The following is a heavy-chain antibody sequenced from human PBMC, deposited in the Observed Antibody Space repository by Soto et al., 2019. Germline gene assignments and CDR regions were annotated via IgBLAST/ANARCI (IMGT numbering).Heavy chain of an antibody. V-gene: IGHV1-24*01. CDR2: FDPEDGET. Sequence: LKVSCKVSGYTLTELSMHWVRQAPGKGLEWMGGFDPEDGETIYAQKFQGRVTMTEDTSTDTAYMELSSLRSEDTAVYYCATASVGATLDNWFDPWGQGTLVTVSS. CDR3: ATASVGATLDNWFDP. D-gene: IGHD1-26*01. CDR1: GYTLTELS. J-gene: IGHJ5*02.